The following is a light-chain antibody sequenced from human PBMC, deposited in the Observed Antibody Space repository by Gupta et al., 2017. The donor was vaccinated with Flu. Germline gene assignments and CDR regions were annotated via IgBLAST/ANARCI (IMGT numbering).Light chain of an antibody. CDR2: YDS. Sequence: SYVLTHTPPVSVAPGQTARITCGGNNIGSKSVHWYQQKPGQAPVLVIYYDSDRPSGIPERFSGSNSGNTATLTISRVEAGDEADYYCQVWDSSSDHGVFGGGTKLTVL. V-gene: IGLV3-21*04. J-gene: IGLJ3*02. CDR3: QVWDSSSDHGV. CDR1: NIGSKS.